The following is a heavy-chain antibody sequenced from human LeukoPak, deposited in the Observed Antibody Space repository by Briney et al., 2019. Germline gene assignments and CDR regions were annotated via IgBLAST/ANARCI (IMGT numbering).Heavy chain of an antibody. V-gene: IGHV4-59*12. CDR2: IYYSVYYSGST. CDR3: ARDLIAAAGTGSY. D-gene: IGHD6-13*01. CDR1: GASIGSYY. Sequence: PSETLSLTCTVSGASIGSYYWSWIRQPPGKGLEWIGYIYYSVYYSGSTHYNPSLKSRVTISVDRSKNQFSLKLSSVTAADTAVYYCARDLIAAAGTGSYWGQGTLVTVSS. J-gene: IGHJ4*02.